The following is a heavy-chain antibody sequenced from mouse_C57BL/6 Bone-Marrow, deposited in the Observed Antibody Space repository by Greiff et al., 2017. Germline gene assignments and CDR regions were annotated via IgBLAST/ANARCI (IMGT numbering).Heavy chain of an antibody. J-gene: IGHJ4*01. V-gene: IGHV5-15*01. CDR3: ARQNSNYFFYAMDY. D-gene: IGHD2-5*01. Sequence: DVQLVESGGGLVQPGGSLKLSCAASGFTFSDYGMAWVRQAPRKGPEWVAFISNLAYSIYYADTVTGRFTISRENAKNTLYLEMSSLRSEDTAMYYCARQNSNYFFYAMDYWGQGTSVTVSS. CDR1: GFTFSDYG. CDR2: ISNLAYSI.